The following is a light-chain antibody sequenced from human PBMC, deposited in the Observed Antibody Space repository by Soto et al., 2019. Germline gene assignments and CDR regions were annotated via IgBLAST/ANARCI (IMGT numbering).Light chain of an antibody. CDR1: QSIGTY. CDR3: QQTYSMPRGFN. CDR2: AAS. V-gene: IGKV1-39*01. J-gene: IGKJ3*01. Sequence: DIQMTQSPSSLSASVGDRVTITFRASQSIGTYLNWYQWKPGKAPKVLIYAASTLQSGVPSRFSGSGSGTDFTHTISSRDPEDYATYCCQQTYSMPRGFNFGPGTKVDIK.